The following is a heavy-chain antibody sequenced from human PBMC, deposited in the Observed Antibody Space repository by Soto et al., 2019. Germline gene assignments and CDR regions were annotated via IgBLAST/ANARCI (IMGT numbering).Heavy chain of an antibody. D-gene: IGHD4-17*01. Sequence: PSETLSLTCAVSGGSISSGGYSWSWIRQPPGKGLEWIGYIYHSGSTYYNPSLKSRVTISVDRSKNQFSLKLSSVTAADTAVYYCASGPIGDYTDGFDYWGQGNMVTVSS. CDR1: GGSISSGGYS. CDR2: IYHSGST. CDR3: ASGPIGDYTDGFDY. J-gene: IGHJ4*02. V-gene: IGHV4-30-2*01.